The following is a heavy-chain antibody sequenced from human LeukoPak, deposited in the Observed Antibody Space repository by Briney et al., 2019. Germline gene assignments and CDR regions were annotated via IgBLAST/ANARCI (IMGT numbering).Heavy chain of an antibody. Sequence: ASVKVSCKASGYTFTGYYMHWVRQAPGQGLEWMGWINPNSGGTNYAQKFQGWVTMTRDTSISTAYMELSRLRSDDTAVYYCATSITFGGVIAYVAFDIWGQGTMVTVSS. D-gene: IGHD3-16*02. CDR3: ATSITFGGVIAYVAFDI. CDR1: GYTFTGYY. V-gene: IGHV1-2*04. J-gene: IGHJ3*02. CDR2: INPNSGGT.